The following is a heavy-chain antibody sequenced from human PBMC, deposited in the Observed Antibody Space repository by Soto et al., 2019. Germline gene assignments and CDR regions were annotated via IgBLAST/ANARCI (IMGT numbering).Heavy chain of an antibody. CDR2: ISSSSSYI. Sequence: GGSLRLSCAASGFTFSSYSMNWVRQAPGKGLEWVSSISSSSSYIHYADSVKGRFTISRDNAKNSLYLQMNSLRAEDTAVYYCVGYVTYFDYWGQGTLVTVSS. CDR1: GFTFSSYS. D-gene: IGHD3-16*01. CDR3: VGYVTYFDY. V-gene: IGHV3-21*01. J-gene: IGHJ4*02.